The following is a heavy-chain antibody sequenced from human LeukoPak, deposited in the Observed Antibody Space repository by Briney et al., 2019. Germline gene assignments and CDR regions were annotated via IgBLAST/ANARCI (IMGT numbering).Heavy chain of an antibody. Sequence: ASVKVSCKTSGYTFTSYYINWVRQVPGQGLEWVGWSSGYNGNTNYAQKFQGRATMTTDTSTSTAYMELRNLRSDDTAVYYCSRLTGTVTGGGDYWGQGTLVTVSS. CDR3: SRLTGTVTGGGDY. CDR1: GYTFTSYY. V-gene: IGHV1-18*01. D-gene: IGHD1/OR15-1a*01. J-gene: IGHJ4*02. CDR2: SSGYNGNT.